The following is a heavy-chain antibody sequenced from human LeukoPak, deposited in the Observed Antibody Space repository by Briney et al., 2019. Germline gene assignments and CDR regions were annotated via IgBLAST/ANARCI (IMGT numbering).Heavy chain of an antibody. CDR1: GYTFTSHY. V-gene: IGHV1-46*01. J-gene: IGHJ5*02. CDR3: ARTPLAGGTGWFDP. D-gene: IGHD1-26*01. CDR2: INPGGGIT. Sequence: GASVKVSCXASGYTFTSHYMHWVRQAPGQGLEWMGMINPGGGITTYAQKFQGRVTLTRDTSTSTVYMELSSLRSEDTAVYYCARTPLAGGTGWFDPWGQGTLVTVSS.